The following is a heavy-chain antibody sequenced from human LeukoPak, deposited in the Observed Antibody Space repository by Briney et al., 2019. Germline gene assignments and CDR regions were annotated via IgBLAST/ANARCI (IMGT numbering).Heavy chain of an antibody. CDR3: ARLYCGVGSCYSNYMDV. Sequence: GGSLRLSCAASGFPFSAYWMIWVRQVLGKGLQWVADLKHDGSDKYYVDSVKGRFTISRDNAKNSLYLQMNSLSAEDTAVYYCARLYCGVGSCYSNYMDVWGKGTTVTVSS. V-gene: IGHV3-7*01. CDR1: GFPFSAYW. D-gene: IGHD2-15*01. J-gene: IGHJ6*03. CDR2: LKHDGSDK.